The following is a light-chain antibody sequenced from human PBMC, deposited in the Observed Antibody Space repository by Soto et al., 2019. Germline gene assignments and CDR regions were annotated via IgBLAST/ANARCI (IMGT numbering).Light chain of an antibody. CDR1: QSVSSSY. CDR2: DAS. CDR3: QQYGSSRLT. V-gene: IGKV3D-20*01. J-gene: IGKJ4*01. Sequence: EVVLTRSPDTLSLSPGERATLSCGASQSVSSSYLAWYQQKPGLAPRLLIYDASSRATGIPDRFSGSGSGTDFTLTISRLEPEDFAVYYCQQYGSSRLTFGGGTKVDIK.